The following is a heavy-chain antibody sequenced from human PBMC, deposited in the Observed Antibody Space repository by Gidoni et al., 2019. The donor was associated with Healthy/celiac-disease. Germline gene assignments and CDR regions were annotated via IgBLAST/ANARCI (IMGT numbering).Heavy chain of an antibody. CDR1: GFPFSSYG. CDR2: IWYDGSNK. D-gene: IGHD6-19*01. J-gene: IGHJ6*02. Sequence: QVQLVESGGGVVQPGRSLRLSCSASGFPFSSYGMHWVRQAPGKGLEWVAVIWYDGSNKYYADSVKGRFTISRDNSKNTLYLQMNSLRAEDTAVYYCASAGYSSGWSWRGYYYYGMDVWGQGTTVTVSS. V-gene: IGHV3-33*08. CDR3: ASAGYSSGWSWRGYYYYGMDV.